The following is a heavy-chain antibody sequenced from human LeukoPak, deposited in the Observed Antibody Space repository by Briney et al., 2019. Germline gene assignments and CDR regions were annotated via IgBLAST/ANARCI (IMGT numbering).Heavy chain of an antibody. D-gene: IGHD6-13*01. V-gene: IGHV3-30*18. CDR3: AKDHEVAADYYYGMDV. CDR2: ISYDGSNK. CDR1: GFTFSSYG. J-gene: IGHJ6*02. Sequence: GRSLRLSCAASGFTFSSYGMHWVRQAPGKGLEWVAVISYDGSNKYYADSVKGRFTISRDNSKNTLYLQMNSLRAEDTAVYYCAKDHEVAADYYYGMDVWGQGTLVTVSS.